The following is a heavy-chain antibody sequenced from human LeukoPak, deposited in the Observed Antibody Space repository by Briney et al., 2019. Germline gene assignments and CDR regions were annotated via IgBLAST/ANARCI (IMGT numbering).Heavy chain of an antibody. D-gene: IGHD1-14*01. CDR3: ARDVLAAGATGTFDI. J-gene: IGHJ3*02. CDR1: GFTVSTNY. V-gene: IGHV3-7*03. CDR2: IKQDGSEK. Sequence: GGSLRLSCAASGFTVSTNYMSWVRQAPGKGLEWVANIKQDGSEKYYVDSVKGRFTISRDNAKTSLYLQMNSLRAEDTAVYYCARDVLAAGATGTFDIWGQGTMVTVSS.